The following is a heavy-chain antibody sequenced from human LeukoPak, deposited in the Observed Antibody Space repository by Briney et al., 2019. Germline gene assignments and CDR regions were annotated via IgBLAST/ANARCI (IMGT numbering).Heavy chain of an antibody. D-gene: IGHD3-3*01. CDR2: IYHSGST. CDR1: GGSIIGYY. J-gene: IGHJ4*02. CDR3: ARSRVWSDYWGYFDY. Sequence: SETLSLTCTVSGGSIIGYYWNWIRQPPGKGLDWIGYIYHSGSTNYNPSLKSRVTISVDTSKTQISLKLRAVTAADTAVYYCARSRVWSDYWGYFDYWGQGTLVTVSS. V-gene: IGHV4-59*01.